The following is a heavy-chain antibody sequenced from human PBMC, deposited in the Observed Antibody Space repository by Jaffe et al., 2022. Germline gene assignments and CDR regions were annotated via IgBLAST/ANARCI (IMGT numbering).Heavy chain of an antibody. J-gene: IGHJ3*02. Sequence: QVQLQQWGAGLLKPSETLSLTCAVYGGSFSGYYWSWIRQPPGKGLEWIGEINHSGSTNYNPSLKSRVTISVDTSKNQFSLKLSSVTAADTAVYYCARGRDIIVVVVAATRRYAFDIWGQGTMVTVSS. CDR2: INHSGST. D-gene: IGHD2-15*01. V-gene: IGHV4-34*01. CDR3: ARGRDIIVVVVAATRRYAFDI. CDR1: GGSFSGYY.